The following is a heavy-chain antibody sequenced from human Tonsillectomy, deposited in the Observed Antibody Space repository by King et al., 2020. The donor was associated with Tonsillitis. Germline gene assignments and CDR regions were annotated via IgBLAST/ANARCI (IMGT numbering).Heavy chain of an antibody. CDR2: ISWNSGGT. D-gene: IGHD3-3*01. Sequence: VQLVESGGGLVQPGRSLRLSCAASGFTFDDYAMHLGRQAPGKGLEWVSGISWNSGGTGYADSVKGRFTLSRDNTKNSLYLQMNSLRAEDTALYYCAKDTRALYDFWTGSFDYWGQGTLVTVSS. CDR3: AKDTRALYDFWTGSFDY. V-gene: IGHV3-9*01. CDR1: GFTFDDYA. J-gene: IGHJ4*02.